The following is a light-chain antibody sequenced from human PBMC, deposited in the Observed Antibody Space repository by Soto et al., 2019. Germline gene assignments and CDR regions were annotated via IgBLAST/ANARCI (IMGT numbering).Light chain of an antibody. Sequence: DIQMTQSPSSLSASVGDRVTITCRASQSISNYLNWYQQKPGKAPKFLIYAASNLQSGVPSRFSGSGSWTDFTLTISSLQPEDFATYYCPQSYRAPLTFGGGTKVEIK. V-gene: IGKV1-39*01. CDR1: QSISNY. CDR3: PQSYRAPLT. CDR2: AAS. J-gene: IGKJ4*01.